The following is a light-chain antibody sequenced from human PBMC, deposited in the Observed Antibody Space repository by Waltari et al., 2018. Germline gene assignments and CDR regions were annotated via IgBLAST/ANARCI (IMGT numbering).Light chain of an antibody. J-gene: IGKJ1*01. CDR1: QSVGTN. V-gene: IGKV3-15*01. Sequence: DIVMTQSPATLSVSPGERATLSCRARQSVGTNLAWYQRRPAQGPSPLRYGASSRAHGIPARFSGSGSGTDFTLTINSLQPEDFALYYCQQYWTFGQGTKVEIK. CDR3: QQYWT. CDR2: GAS.